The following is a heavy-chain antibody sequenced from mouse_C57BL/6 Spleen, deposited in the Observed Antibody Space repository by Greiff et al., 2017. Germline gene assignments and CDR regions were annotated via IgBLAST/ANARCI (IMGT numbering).Heavy chain of an antibody. CDR2: IWSGGST. CDR1: GFSLTSYG. V-gene: IGHV2-2*01. CDR3: ARGDYSNPSAMDY. Sequence: VQLVESGPGLVQPSQSLSITCTVSGFSLTSYGVHWVRQSPGKGLEWLGVIWSGGSTDYNAAFISRLSISKDNSKSQVFFKMNSLQADDTAIYYCARGDYSNPSAMDYWGQGTSVTVSS. D-gene: IGHD2-5*01. J-gene: IGHJ4*01.